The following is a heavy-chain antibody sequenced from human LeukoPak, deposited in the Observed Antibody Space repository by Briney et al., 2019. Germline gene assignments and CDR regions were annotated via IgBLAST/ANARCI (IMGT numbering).Heavy chain of an antibody. CDR3: ARDRPTGASRLFVVQ. CDR2: MSSGGTYI. J-gene: IGHJ4*02. D-gene: IGHD3-3*01. Sequence: GGSLRLSCAASGFIFSTYSMTWVRQAPGKGREWGSSMSSGGTYIYYADSLRGRFTISRDNAKNSLSLVMKSLRAEDTAVYYCARDRPTGASRLFVVQWGQGTLVTVSS. CDR1: GFIFSTYS. V-gene: IGHV3-21*01.